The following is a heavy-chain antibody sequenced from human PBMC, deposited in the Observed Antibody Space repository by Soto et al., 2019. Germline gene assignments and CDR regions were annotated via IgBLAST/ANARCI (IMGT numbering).Heavy chain of an antibody. J-gene: IGHJ3*01. D-gene: IGHD3-16*01. CDR2: IIPVYDTT. Sequence: QEKLVQTGAEVKTPGSSVKVSCKISGGSFKNNAFSWVRQAPGQGLEWMGQIIPVYDTTKYARKFEGRVTITADKSTHTIHMELETVRSDDTAVYYCARMRGMLLGSFDVWGQGTTVSVSS. CDR3: ARMRGMLLGSFDV. V-gene: IGHV1-69*06. CDR1: GGSFKNNA.